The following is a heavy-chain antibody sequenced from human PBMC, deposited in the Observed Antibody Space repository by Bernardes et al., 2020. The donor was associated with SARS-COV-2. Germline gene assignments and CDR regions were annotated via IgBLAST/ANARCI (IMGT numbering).Heavy chain of an antibody. CDR2: IYYSGST. J-gene: IGHJ6*03. D-gene: IGHD3-10*01. Sequence: SETLSLTCTVSGGSISSYYWSWIRQPPGKGLEWIGYIYYSGSTNYNPSLKSRVTISVDTSKNQFSLKLSSVTAADTAVYYCARHRNYGSGSYYRPNYYYYYMDVWGKGTTVTVSS. CDR3: ARHRNYGSGSYYRPNYYYYYMDV. CDR1: GGSISSYY. V-gene: IGHV4-59*08.